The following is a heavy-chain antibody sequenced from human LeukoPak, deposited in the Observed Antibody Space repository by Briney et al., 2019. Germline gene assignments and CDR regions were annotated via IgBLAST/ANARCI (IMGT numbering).Heavy chain of an antibody. CDR3: ARGLGPIYYYYDYMDV. Sequence: PPETLSLTCAVYGGSFSGYYWSWIRQPPGKGLEWIGEINHSGSTNYNPSLKSRVTISVDTSKNQFSLKLSYVTAADTAVYYCARGLGPIYYYYDYMDVWGKGTTVTVSS. CDR2: INHSGST. V-gene: IGHV4-34*01. J-gene: IGHJ6*03. CDR1: GGSFSGYY.